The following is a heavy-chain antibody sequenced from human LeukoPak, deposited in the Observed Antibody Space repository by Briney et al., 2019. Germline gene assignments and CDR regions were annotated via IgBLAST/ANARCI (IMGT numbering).Heavy chain of an antibody. Sequence: SETLSLTCTVSGVSISSYYWSWIRQPPGKGLEWIGEINHSGSTNYNPSLKSRVTISVDTSKNQFSLKLSSVTAADTAVYYCARGPSLDIVVVPAATGFDPWGQGTLVTVSS. CDR3: ARGPSLDIVVVPAATGFDP. CDR1: GVSISSYY. D-gene: IGHD2-2*03. V-gene: IGHV4-34*01. J-gene: IGHJ5*02. CDR2: INHSGST.